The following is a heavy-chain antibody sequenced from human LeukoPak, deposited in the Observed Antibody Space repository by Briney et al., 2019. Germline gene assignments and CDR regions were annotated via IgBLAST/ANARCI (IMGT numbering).Heavy chain of an antibody. J-gene: IGHJ4*02. V-gene: IGHV4-38-2*01. CDR1: GYSISSGYY. D-gene: IGHD4-17*01. CDR2: IYHSGST. CDR3: ARGRYGDYVDY. Sequence: KPSETQSLTCAVSGYSISSGYYWGWIRQPPGKGLEWIGSIYHSGSTYYNPSLKSRVTISVDTSKNQVSLKLSSVTAADTAVYYCARGRYGDYVDYWGQGTLVTVSS.